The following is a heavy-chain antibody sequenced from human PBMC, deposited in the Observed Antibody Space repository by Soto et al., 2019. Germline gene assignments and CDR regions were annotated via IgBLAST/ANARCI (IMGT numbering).Heavy chain of an antibody. CDR3: ARRDNWSDSHSDY. Sequence: QLQLQESGPGLVKPLETLSLTCTVSGDSISSNTYYWGWIRQPPGKGLEWIGTIYYSGSTYYNPSLKSRVAISVDTSKNQFSLKLSSVNAADTAVYYCARRDNWSDSHSDYWGRGTLVTVSS. CDR2: IYYSGST. D-gene: IGHD1-1*01. CDR1: GDSISSNTYY. J-gene: IGHJ4*02. V-gene: IGHV4-39*01.